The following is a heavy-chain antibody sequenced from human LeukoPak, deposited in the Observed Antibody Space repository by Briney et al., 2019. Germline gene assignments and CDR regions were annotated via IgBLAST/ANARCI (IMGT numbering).Heavy chain of an antibody. V-gene: IGHV4-39*02. CDR2: IYYSGST. D-gene: IGHD4-11*01. CDR3: ARDLGGLARLHPAESRQMIFDP. J-gene: IGHJ5*02. Sequence: SETLSLTCTVSGGSISSSSYYWGWIRQPPGKGLEWIGSIYYSGSTYHNPSLNSRLTMSVDTSKNQFSLKLSSVPAADTAVYYCARDLGGLARLHPAESRQMIFDPWGQGTLVTVSS. CDR1: GGSISSSSYY.